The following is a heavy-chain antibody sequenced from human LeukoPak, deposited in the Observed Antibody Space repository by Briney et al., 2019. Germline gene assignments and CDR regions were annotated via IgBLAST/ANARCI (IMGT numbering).Heavy chain of an antibody. J-gene: IGHJ4*02. CDR1: GGSISSYY. CDR3: ARHGTAWQQQLELDS. CDR2: IYYTGAT. D-gene: IGHD1-7*01. Sequence: SETLSLTCTVSGGSISSYYWSWIRQPPEKGLEWIGHIYYTGATNYNPSLKSRVTISLDTSKNQFSLRLSSVTAADTAVYYCARHGTAWQQQLELDSWGQGILVTVSS. V-gene: IGHV4-59*08.